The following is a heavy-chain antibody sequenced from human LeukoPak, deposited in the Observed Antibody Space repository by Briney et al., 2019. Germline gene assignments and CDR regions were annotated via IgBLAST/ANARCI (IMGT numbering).Heavy chain of an antibody. CDR3: ATDGAITIAAY. V-gene: IGHV3-48*03. Sequence: GGSLRLSCAASGFTYSSYDMNWVRQAPGKGLEWVSFITSSGNTMYYADSVKGRFTISRDNSKNTLYLQMNSLRAEDTAVYYCATDGAITIAAYSGPGNPVTVSS. CDR2: ITSSGNTM. J-gene: IGHJ4*01. D-gene: IGHD5-24*01. CDR1: GFTYSSYD.